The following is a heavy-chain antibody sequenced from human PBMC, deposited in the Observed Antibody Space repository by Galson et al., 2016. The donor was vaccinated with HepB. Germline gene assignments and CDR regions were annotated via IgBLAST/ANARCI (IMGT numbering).Heavy chain of an antibody. D-gene: IGHD3-10*01. CDR3: ASAPFRGV. V-gene: IGHV3-30*04. Sequence: SLRLSCAASGFTFSYAAMHWVRQAPGRGLEWVAVISFDGTKNYHTKSVKGRFTISRDNSKNTLYLQMDNLRAEDTALYYCASAPFRGVWGQGTTVTVSS. J-gene: IGHJ6*02. CDR2: ISFDGTKN. CDR1: GFTFSYAA.